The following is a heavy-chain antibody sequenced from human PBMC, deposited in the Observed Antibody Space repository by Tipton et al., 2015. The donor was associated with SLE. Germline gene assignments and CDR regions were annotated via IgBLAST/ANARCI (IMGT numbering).Heavy chain of an antibody. CDR3: AKSGRTFDY. Sequence: SLRLSREASGFIFSSYAVHWVRQAPGKGLEWVAMIRHDGSNQFYADSVKGRFIISRDNSKKTLHLQMNSLRPEDTAVYYCAKSGRTFDYWGRGTLVNVSS. J-gene: IGHJ4*02. CDR1: GFIFSSYA. CDR2: IRHDGSNQ. D-gene: IGHD2-15*01. V-gene: IGHV3-30*02.